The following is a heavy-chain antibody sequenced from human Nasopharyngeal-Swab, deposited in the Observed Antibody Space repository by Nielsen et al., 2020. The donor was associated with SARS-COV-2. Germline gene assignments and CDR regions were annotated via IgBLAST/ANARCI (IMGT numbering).Heavy chain of an antibody. CDR2: IYSSGST. CDR3: ARGKRPTSMDL. D-gene: IGHD1-1*01. CDR1: GGSINSDY. J-gene: IGHJ6*02. Sequence: SETLSLTCNVSGGSINSDYWSWIRQPAGKGLEWIGRIYSSGSTNYNPSLKSRVTMSVDKSNNQVSLKLSSVTAADTAVYYCARGKRPTSMDLWGQGTTVTVSS. V-gene: IGHV4-4*07.